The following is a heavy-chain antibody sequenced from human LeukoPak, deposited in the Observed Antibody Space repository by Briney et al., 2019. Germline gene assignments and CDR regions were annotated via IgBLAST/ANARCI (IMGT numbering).Heavy chain of an antibody. CDR3: ARLRLRYMDV. CDR1: GFTFSSYR. J-gene: IGHJ6*02. V-gene: IGHV4-39*01. CDR2: IYYSGST. Sequence: RAGGSLRLSCAASGFTFSSYRMNWVRQPPGKGLEWIGSIYYSGSTYYNPSLKSRVTISVDTSKNQFSLKLSSVTAADTAVYYCARLRLRYMDVWGQGTTVTVSS.